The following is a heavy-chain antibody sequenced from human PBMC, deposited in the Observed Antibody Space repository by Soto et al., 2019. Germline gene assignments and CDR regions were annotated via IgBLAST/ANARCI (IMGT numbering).Heavy chain of an antibody. J-gene: IGHJ4*02. CDR3: ERYYDIPRANDY. CDR2: ISAYNGNT. CDR1: GYTFTNNE. V-gene: IGHV1-18*01. Sequence: ASVKVSCKASGYTFTNNEISSGRQAPGQGLEWMGWISAYNGNTNYAQKLQGRVTMTTDTCTSTAYMELRSLRSDDTAVYYCERYYDIPRANDYWGQGTLVTVSS. D-gene: IGHD3-9*01.